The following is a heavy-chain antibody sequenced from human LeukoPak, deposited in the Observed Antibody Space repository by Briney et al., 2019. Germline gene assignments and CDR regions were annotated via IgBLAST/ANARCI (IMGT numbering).Heavy chain of an antibody. J-gene: IGHJ3*02. V-gene: IGHV1-8*03. CDR3: AKDLGLWFGEPI. Sequence: ASVKVSCKASGYTFTSYDINWVRQATGQGLEWMGWMNPNSGNTGYAQKFQGRVTITRNTSISTAYMELSSLRSEDTAVYYCAKDLGLWFGEPIWGQGTMVTVSS. CDR2: MNPNSGNT. D-gene: IGHD3-10*01. CDR1: GYTFTSYD.